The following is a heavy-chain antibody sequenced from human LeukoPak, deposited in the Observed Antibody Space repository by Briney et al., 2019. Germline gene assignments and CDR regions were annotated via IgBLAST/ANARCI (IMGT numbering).Heavy chain of an antibody. CDR2: ITSNGSTI. CDR1: GFTFTTYD. J-gene: IGHJ4*02. D-gene: IGHD3-10*01. Sequence: PGGSLTLACAPSGFTFTTYDINSVRHAAGKWREWVLSITSNGSTIFYADSVKGRFTISRDNARNSLYLQMNSLRAEDTAVYYCARSRGPTYGSGTYSPYFDYWGQGTLVTVSS. V-gene: IGHV3-48*01. CDR3: ARSRGPTYGSGTYSPYFDY.